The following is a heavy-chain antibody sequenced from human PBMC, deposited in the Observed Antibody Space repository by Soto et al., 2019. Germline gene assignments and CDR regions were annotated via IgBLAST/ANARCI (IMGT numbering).Heavy chain of an antibody. Sequence: GGSLRLSCAASGFTFSNAWMNWVRQAPGKGLEWVGRIKSKTDGGTTDYAAPVKGRFTISRDDSKNTLYLQMNSLKTEDTAVYYCTTRYLHSNYLYYYGMDVWGQGTTVTVSS. CDR1: GFTFSNAW. D-gene: IGHD4-4*01. CDR2: IKSKTDGGTT. J-gene: IGHJ6*02. V-gene: IGHV3-15*07. CDR3: TTRYLHSNYLYYYGMDV.